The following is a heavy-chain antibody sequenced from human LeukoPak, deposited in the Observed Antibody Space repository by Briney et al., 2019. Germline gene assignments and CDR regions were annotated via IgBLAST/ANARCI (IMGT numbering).Heavy chain of an antibody. J-gene: IGHJ4*02. Sequence: SETLSLTCTVSGGSISSGGYYRSWIRQPPGKGLEWLGYIYHSGSTYYNPSLKSRVTISVDRSKNQFSLKLSSVTAADTAVYYCARALTTTVVTFDYWGQGTLVTVSS. CDR2: IYHSGST. D-gene: IGHD4-23*01. CDR1: GGSISSGGYY. V-gene: IGHV4-30-2*01. CDR3: ARALTTTVVTFDY.